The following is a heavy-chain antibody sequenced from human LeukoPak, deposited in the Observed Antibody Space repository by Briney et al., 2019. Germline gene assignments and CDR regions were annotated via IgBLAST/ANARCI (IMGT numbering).Heavy chain of an antibody. D-gene: IGHD2-2*02. CDR3: ARAGGRCSSTSCYIDY. CDR2: INPNSGGT. J-gene: IGHJ4*02. CDR1: GYTFTGYY. Sequence: ASVKVSCKASGYTFTGYYMHWVRQAPGQGLEWMGWINPNSGGTNYAQKFQGRVTMTRDTSISTAYMELSRLRSDDTAVYYCARAGGRCSSTSCYIDYWGQGTLVTVSS. V-gene: IGHV1-2*02.